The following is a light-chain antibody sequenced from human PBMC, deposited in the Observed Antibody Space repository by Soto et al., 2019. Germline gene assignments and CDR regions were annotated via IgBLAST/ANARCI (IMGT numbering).Light chain of an antibody. CDR2: GNS. Sequence: QSVLTQPPSVSGAPGQRVTISCTGSSSNIGAGYNVHWYHQLPGTAPKLLIYGNSNRPSGVPDRFSASKSGTSASLAITGLQVEDEADYYCQSYDSSLSGVVFGGGTNLTVL. V-gene: IGLV1-40*01. CDR3: QSYDSSLSGVV. J-gene: IGLJ2*01. CDR1: SSNIGAGYN.